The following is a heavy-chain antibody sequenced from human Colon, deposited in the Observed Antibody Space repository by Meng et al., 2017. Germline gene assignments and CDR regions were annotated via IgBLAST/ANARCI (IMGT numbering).Heavy chain of an antibody. CDR3: ASPSYYGSESYLSVEDAFGI. V-gene: IGHV1-2*02. Sequence: ASVKVSCKASGYTFTGYYMHWVRQAPGQGLEWMGWINPNSGGTNYAQKCQGRVTMTRDTSISTAYMELSRLRSDDTAVYYCASPSYYGSESYLSVEDAFGIWGQGKMVNVAS. D-gene: IGHD3-10*01. J-gene: IGHJ3*02. CDR2: INPNSGGT. CDR1: GYTFTGYY.